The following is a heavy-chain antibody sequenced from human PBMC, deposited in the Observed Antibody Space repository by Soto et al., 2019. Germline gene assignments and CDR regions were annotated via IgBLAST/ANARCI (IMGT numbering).Heavy chain of an antibody. V-gene: IGHV5-51*01. D-gene: IGHD3-10*01. J-gene: IGHJ3*01. CDR3: SRRLIINHDAFDG. Sequence: GESLKISCKGSGYSFDSYWIGWVRQMPGKGLELMGIIHPADSDTRYSPSFQGQVTISADKSISTAYLQWGSLKASDTAIYYWSRRLIINHDAFDGWGQGTMVTVAS. CDR1: GYSFDSYW. CDR2: IHPADSDT.